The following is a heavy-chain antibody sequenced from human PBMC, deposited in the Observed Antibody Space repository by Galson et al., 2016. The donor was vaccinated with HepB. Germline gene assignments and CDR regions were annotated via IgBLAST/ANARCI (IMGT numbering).Heavy chain of an antibody. D-gene: IGHD2-2*01. CDR1: GASISDSNW. CDR2: IYHTGTS. J-gene: IGHJ5*02. Sequence: SETLSLTCDVSGASISDSNWWTWVRQVPGKGLEWIGEIYHTGTSNSNPFLNSRFTLSLDKSRNQFSLNITSVTAADTAVYYCARAAIIPGARMVFDPWGQGTLVTVSS. CDR3: ARAAIIPGARMVFDP. V-gene: IGHV4-4*02.